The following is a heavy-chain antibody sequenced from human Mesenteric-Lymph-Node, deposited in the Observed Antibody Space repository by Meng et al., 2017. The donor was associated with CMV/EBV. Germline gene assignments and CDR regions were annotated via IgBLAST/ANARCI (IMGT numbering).Heavy chain of an antibody. J-gene: IGHJ3*02. CDR1: GFTFKSYS. Sequence: GESLKISCAVSGFTFKSYSMNWVRQAPGKGLEWVSSVSSSGSYIYYADAVKGRFTISRDNGKKSLYLQMNSLRAEDTATYYCARDLWDQLGFYDIWGQGTKVTVSS. V-gene: IGHV3-21*01. D-gene: IGHD1-1*01. CDR2: VSSSGSYI. CDR3: ARDLWDQLGFYDI.